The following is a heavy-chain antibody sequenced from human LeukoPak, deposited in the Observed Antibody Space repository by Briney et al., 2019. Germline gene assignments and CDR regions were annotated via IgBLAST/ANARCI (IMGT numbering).Heavy chain of an antibody. CDR1: GFTFSSYA. D-gene: IGHD6-13*01. Sequence: PGGSLRLSCAASGFTFSSYAMTWVRQAPGKGLEWVSGISGGGGSTFYADSVKGRFTISRDNSKNTLHLQMNSLRAEDTAVYYCAKLAAEGTDYWGQGTLATVSS. V-gene: IGHV3-23*01. J-gene: IGHJ4*02. CDR3: AKLAAEGTDY. CDR2: ISGGGGST.